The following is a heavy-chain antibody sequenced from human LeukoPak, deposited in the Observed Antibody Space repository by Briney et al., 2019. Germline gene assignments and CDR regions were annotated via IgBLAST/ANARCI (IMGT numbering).Heavy chain of an antibody. V-gene: IGHV3-73*01. J-gene: IGHJ3*02. CDR1: GFTFSGSA. D-gene: IGHD2-21*02. CDR2: IRSKANSYAT. Sequence: PGGSLRLSCAASGFTFSGSAMHWVRQASGKGLEWVGRIRSKANSYATAYAASVKGRFTISRDDSKNTAYLQMNSLKTEDTAVYYCTRRLYCGGDCYAFDTWGQGTMVTVSS. CDR3: TRRLYCGGDCYAFDT.